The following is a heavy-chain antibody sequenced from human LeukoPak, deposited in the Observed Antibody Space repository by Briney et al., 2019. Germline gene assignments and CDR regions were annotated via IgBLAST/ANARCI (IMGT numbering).Heavy chain of an antibody. CDR3: AREGNDYGGNSIDY. V-gene: IGHV4-59*01. CDR1: GGSINSYY. J-gene: IGHJ4*02. CDR2: IYYSGST. Sequence: SETLSLTCTVSGGSINSYYWTWIRQPPGKGLEWIGYIYYSGSTNYDPSLKSRVTISVDTSKNQLSLKLRSVTAADTAVYYCAREGNDYGGNSIDYWGQGTLVTVSS. D-gene: IGHD4-23*01.